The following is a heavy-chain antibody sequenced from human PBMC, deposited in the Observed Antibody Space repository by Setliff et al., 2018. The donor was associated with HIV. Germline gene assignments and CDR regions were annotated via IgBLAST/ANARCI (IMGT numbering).Heavy chain of an antibody. Sequence: PGGSLRLSCVPSGFKYSSYWMHWVRQAPGKGLVWVSRINTDGSSTSYADSVKGRFTISRDNAKNTLYLQMNSLRAEDTAVYYCAKLGAPIGNYDFWSDSKYYYNMDVWGQGTTVTVSS. J-gene: IGHJ6*02. V-gene: IGHV3-74*01. D-gene: IGHD3-3*01. CDR3: AKLGAPIGNYDFWSDSKYYYNMDV. CDR1: GFKYSSYW. CDR2: INTDGSST.